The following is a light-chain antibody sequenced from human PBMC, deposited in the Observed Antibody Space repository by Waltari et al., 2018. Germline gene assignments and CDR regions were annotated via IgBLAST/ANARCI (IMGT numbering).Light chain of an antibody. CDR2: KDA. J-gene: IGLJ2*01. V-gene: IGLV3-1*01. CDR1: KLAKKF. CDR3: QAWDVAIVV. Sequence: YELSQPPSLSVSPGQTATITCSGEKLAKKFVHGYQQRPGQPPILVISKDADRPSGIPERFSGTNSGNTATLTISGTQVVDEADYYCQAWDVAIVVFGGGTKLTVL.